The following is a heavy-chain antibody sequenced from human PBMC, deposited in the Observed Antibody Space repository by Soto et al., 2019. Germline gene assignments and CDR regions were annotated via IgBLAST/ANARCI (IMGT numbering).Heavy chain of an antibody. Sequence: GGSLRLSCAASGFTFSNAWINWVRQAPGKGLEWVGRIKSKTDGGTADFAAPVKGRFAISRDDSKNTVYLQMNSLKTEDTAVYYCTTDSYSTIIVVRFGYWGHGTLVTVSS. V-gene: IGHV3-15*07. D-gene: IGHD3-22*01. CDR3: TTDSYSTIIVVRFGY. CDR1: GFTFSNAW. CDR2: IKSKTDGGTA. J-gene: IGHJ4*01.